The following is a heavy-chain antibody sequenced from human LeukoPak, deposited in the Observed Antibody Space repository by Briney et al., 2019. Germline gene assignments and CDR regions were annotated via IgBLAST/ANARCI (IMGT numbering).Heavy chain of an antibody. J-gene: IGHJ4*02. D-gene: IGHD6-13*01. CDR1: GFTFSDYY. CDR2: ISTSSSYI. V-gene: IGHV3-21*01. Sequence: GGSLRLSCAASGFTFSDYYMNWVRQAPGKGLEWVSSISTSSSYIDYADSVKGRFTISRDNAKNSLYLQMNSLRAEDTAVYYCARGAEGIAAADSNFDYWGQGTLVTVSS. CDR3: ARGAEGIAAADSNFDY.